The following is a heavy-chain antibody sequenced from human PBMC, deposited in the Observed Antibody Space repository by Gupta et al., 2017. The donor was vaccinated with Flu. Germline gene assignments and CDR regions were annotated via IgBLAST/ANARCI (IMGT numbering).Heavy chain of an antibody. J-gene: IGHJ4*02. Sequence: QVQLVESGGGVVQPGRSRRLSCAASGFTFSTHCMHWVRQAPGKGLQWVAVISYDGNNKYYTDSVKGRFTVSRDNSKNTLYLQMNSLRPDDTAVYYCAKDYKDFYHSSGYYHGAADYWGQGTLVTVSS. V-gene: IGHV3-30*18. CDR3: AKDYKDFYHSSGYYHGAADY. CDR2: ISYDGNNK. CDR1: GFTFSTHC. D-gene: IGHD3-22*01.